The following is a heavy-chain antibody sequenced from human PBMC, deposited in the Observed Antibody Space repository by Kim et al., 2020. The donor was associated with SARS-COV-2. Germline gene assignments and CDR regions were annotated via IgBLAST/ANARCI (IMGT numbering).Heavy chain of an antibody. CDR2: ISGSGGST. CDR1: GFTFSSYA. CDR3: AKEPPTFDWLLEYYYYYGMDV. V-gene: IGHV3-23*01. D-gene: IGHD3-9*01. Sequence: GGSLRLSCAASGFTFSSYAMSWVRQAPGKGLEWVSAISGSGGSTYYADSVKGRFTIYRDNSKNTLYLQMNSLRAEDTAVYYCAKEPPTFDWLLEYYYYYGMDVWGQGTTVTVSS. J-gene: IGHJ6*02.